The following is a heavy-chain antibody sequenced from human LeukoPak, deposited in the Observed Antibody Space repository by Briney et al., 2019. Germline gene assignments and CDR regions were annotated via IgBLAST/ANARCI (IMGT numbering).Heavy chain of an antibody. CDR3: ARGVTLIPHYFDY. V-gene: IGHV4-59*01. CDR1: GGSISSDY. J-gene: IGHJ4*02. D-gene: IGHD3-22*01. CDR2: IYYTGNT. Sequence: PSETLSLTCTVPGGSISSDYWSWIRQPPGGGLGWGGFIYYTGNTNYNPSLKSRITMSVDTSKNQFSLRLNPVTAADTAVYYCARGVTLIPHYFDYWGQGTLVTVSS.